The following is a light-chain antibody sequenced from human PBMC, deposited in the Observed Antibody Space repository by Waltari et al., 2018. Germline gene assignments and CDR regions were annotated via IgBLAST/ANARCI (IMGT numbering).Light chain of an antibody. CDR2: SAS. CDR1: QSVSYS. Sequence: EIVLTQSPATLSLSPGERATPSCRASQSVSYSLAWYQQKPGQTPRLLIYSASNRATGIPARFSGSGSGSDFTLTISSLEPEDFAVYYCQQRSSWPRTFGQGTKVEIE. CDR3: QQRSSWPRT. J-gene: IGKJ1*01. V-gene: IGKV3-11*01.